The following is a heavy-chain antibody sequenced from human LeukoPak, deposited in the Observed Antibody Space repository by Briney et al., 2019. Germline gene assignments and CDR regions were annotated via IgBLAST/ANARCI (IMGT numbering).Heavy chain of an antibody. CDR2: INPNSGGT. J-gene: IGHJ4*02. CDR3: ARELTLVGDGDYEDY. V-gene: IGHV1-2*02. CDR1: GYTFTGYY. Sequence: VASVKVSCKASGYTFTGYYMHWVRQAPGQGLEWMGWINPNSGGTNYAQKFQGRVTMTRDTSISTAYMELSRLRSDDTAVCYCARELTLVGDGDYEDYWGQGTLVTVSS. D-gene: IGHD4-17*01.